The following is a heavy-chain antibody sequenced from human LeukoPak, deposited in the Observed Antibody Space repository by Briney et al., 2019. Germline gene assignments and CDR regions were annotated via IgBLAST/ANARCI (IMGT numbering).Heavy chain of an antibody. Sequence: ASVKVSCKASDFSFTSYGMSWVRQAPGQGLEWMGWTSAYNGSTKYAQKLQGRVTMTTDTSTGTAYMELRSLRPDDTAVYYCARDLTSNVAVTEYHYYAMDVWGQGTTVTVSS. CDR2: TSAYNGST. J-gene: IGHJ6*02. V-gene: IGHV1-18*01. CDR1: DFSFTSYG. D-gene: IGHD6-19*01. CDR3: ARDLTSNVAVTEYHYYAMDV.